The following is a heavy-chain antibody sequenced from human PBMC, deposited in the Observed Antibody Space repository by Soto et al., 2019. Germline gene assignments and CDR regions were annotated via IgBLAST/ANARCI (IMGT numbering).Heavy chain of an antibody. CDR2: ISDSGGSK. V-gene: IGHV3-23*01. CDR1: GFTFSRYG. J-gene: IGHJ4*02. D-gene: IGHD6-6*01. Sequence: GGSLRLSCAASGFTFSRYGMSWVRQAPGKGLEWVSSISDSGGSKYYADSVKGRFTISRDNSKNTLYLQMNSLRAEDTAVYYCAKRVEYSSSTHYLDYWGQGTLVTVSS. CDR3: AKRVEYSSSTHYLDY.